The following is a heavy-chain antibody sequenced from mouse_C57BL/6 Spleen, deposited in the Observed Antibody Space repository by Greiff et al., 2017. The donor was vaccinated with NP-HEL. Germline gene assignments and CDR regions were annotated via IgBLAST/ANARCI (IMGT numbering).Heavy chain of an antibody. V-gene: IGHV5-17*01. CDR3: ARRYYDYDGVDY. J-gene: IGHJ2*01. CDR1: GFTFSDYG. D-gene: IGHD2-4*01. Sequence: EVKLVESGGGLVKPGGSLKLSCAASGFTFSDYGMHWVRQAPEKGLEWVAYISSGSSTIYYADTVKGRFTISRDNAKNTLFLQMTSLRSEDTAMYYCARRYYDYDGVDYWGQGTTLTVSS. CDR2: ISSGSSTI.